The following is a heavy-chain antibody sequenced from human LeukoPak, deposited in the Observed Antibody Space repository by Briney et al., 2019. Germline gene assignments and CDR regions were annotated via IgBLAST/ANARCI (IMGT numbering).Heavy chain of an antibody. Sequence: PGGSLRLSCAASGFTFSSYSMNWVRQAPGKWLEWVSSISSSSSYIYYADSVKGRFTISRDNAKNSLYLQMNSLRAEDTAVYYCARDSSSWYYFDYWGQGTLVTVSS. CDR1: GFTFSSYS. D-gene: IGHD6-13*01. CDR2: ISSSSSYI. CDR3: ARDSSSWYYFDY. V-gene: IGHV3-21*01. J-gene: IGHJ4*02.